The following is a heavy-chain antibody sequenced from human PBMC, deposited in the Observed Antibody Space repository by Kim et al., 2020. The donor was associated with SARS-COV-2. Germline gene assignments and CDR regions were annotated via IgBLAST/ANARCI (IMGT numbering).Heavy chain of an antibody. V-gene: IGHV1-69*13. J-gene: IGHJ4*02. CDR1: GGTFSSYA. CDR2: IIPIFGTA. CDR3: ARGVVVVPAAETQFDY. D-gene: IGHD2-2*01. Sequence: SVKVSCKASGGTFSSYAISWVRQAPGQGLEWMGGIIPIFGTANYAQKFQGRVTITADESTSTAYMELSSLRSEDTAVYYCARGVVVVPAAETQFDYWGQGTLVTVSS.